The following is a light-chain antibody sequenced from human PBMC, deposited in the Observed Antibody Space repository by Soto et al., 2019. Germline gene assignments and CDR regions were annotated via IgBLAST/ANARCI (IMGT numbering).Light chain of an antibody. CDR1: ESVSSHY. J-gene: IGKJ1*01. CDR2: GTA. CDR3: QQYDSSPRT. V-gene: IGKV3-20*01. Sequence: EIVLTQSPGTLSLSPGERATLSCRASESVSSHYIGWYQQRPGRAPRLLIYGTASRAAGIPDRFSGSGSGTDFTLTISRLEPEDFAVYYCQQYDSSPRTFGQGTKVDIK.